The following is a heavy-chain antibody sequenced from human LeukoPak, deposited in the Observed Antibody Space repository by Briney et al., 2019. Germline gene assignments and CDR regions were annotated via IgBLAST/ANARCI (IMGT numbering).Heavy chain of an antibody. J-gene: IGHJ4*02. CDR1: GYTFTSYG. D-gene: IGHD3-22*01. V-gene: IGHV1-18*01. CDR3: ARDRYYDSSGYWVAFDY. Sequence: ASVKVSCKASGYTFTSYGISWVRQAPGQGLEWMGWISAYNGNTNYAQKLQGRVTMTTDTSTSTAYMELRSLRSDDTAVYYCARDRYYDSSGYWVAFDYWGQGTLVTVSS. CDR2: ISAYNGNT.